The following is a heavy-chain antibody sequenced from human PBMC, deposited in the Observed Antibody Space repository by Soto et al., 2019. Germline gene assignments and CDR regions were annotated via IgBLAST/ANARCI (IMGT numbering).Heavy chain of an antibody. CDR1: GFTFSNAW. J-gene: IGHJ4*02. D-gene: IGHD5-12*01. CDR3: IGTYSGSSMRFDY. V-gene: IGHV3-15*01. CDR2: VKSKTDGGTI. Sequence: EVQLVESGGGLVKPGGSLRLSCEASGFTFSNAWMTWVRQAPGKGLEWVGRVKSKTDGGTIDYAAPVKDRFTISRDDSKNTLYLQMNSLKPEDTAVYYCIGTYSGSSMRFDYWGQGTLVTVSS.